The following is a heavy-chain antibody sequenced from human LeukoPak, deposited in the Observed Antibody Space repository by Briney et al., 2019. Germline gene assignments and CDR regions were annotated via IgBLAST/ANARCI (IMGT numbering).Heavy chain of an antibody. D-gene: IGHD3-3*01. Sequence: ASVTVSCKASGYTFTSYYMHWVRQAPGQGLEWMGIINPSGGSTSYAQKFQGRVTMARDTSTSTVYMELSSLRSEDTAVYYCARSAGYYDFWSGYQTLYGMDVWGQGTTVTVSS. CDR2: INPSGGST. V-gene: IGHV1-46*01. CDR1: GYTFTSYY. J-gene: IGHJ6*02. CDR3: ARSAGYYDFWSGYQTLYGMDV.